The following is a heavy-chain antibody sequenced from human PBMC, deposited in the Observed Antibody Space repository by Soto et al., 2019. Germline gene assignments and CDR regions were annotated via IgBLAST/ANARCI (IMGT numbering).Heavy chain of an antibody. CDR2: IKNDGTFT. Sequence: GGSLRLSCVASGFTFSTYDMSWVRQAPGKGLECVSTIKNDGTFTIYADSVKGRFTISRDNSQNTLYLQMNSLRVEDTAVYYCANLPSGYTSVNVDYRGPRTLVTVSS. D-gene: IGHD5-18*01. CDR1: GFTFSTYD. J-gene: IGHJ4*02. V-gene: IGHV3-23*05. CDR3: ANLPSGYTSVNVDY.